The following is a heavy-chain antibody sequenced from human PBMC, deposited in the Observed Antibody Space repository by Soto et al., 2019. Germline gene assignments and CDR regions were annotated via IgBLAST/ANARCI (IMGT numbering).Heavy chain of an antibody. CDR3: AHRLRWLANFDY. CDR1: GFSLTTSGVG. Sequence: SGPTLVNPTQTLTLTCTFSGFSLTTSGVGVGWIRQPPGKALEWLALIYWNDEKRYSPSLKNRLTITKDTSRNQVVLTMTNMDPVDTATYYCAHRLRWLANFDYWGQGTLVTAPQ. J-gene: IGHJ4*02. V-gene: IGHV2-5*01. CDR2: IYWNDEK. D-gene: IGHD6-19*01.